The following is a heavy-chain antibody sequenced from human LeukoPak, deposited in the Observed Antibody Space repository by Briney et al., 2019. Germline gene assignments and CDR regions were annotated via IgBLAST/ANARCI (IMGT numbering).Heavy chain of an antibody. CDR2: ISGGST. J-gene: IGHJ4*02. D-gene: IGHD2-21*02. V-gene: IGHV3-38-3*01. Sequence: GGSLRLSCAASGFTVSSNEMSWVRQAPGKGLEWVSSISGGSTYYADSRKGRFTISRDNSKNTLHLQMNSLRAEDTAVYYCARPAYCGGNCYYFPDYWGQGTLVTVSS. CDR1: GFTVSSNE. CDR3: ARPAYCGGNCYYFPDY.